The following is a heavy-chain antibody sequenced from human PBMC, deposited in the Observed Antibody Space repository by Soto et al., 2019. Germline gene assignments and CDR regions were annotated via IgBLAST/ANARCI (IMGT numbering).Heavy chain of an antibody. J-gene: IGHJ6*02. CDR3: ATGYDSSGYYTSGMDV. CDR1: GYSFTSYW. V-gene: IGHV5-51*01. Sequence: GESLKISCKGSGYSFTSYWIGWVRQMPGKGLEWMGIIYPGDSDTRYSPSFQGQVTISADKSISTAYLQWSSLKASDTAMYYCATGYDSSGYYTSGMDVWGQGTTVTVSS. D-gene: IGHD3-22*01. CDR2: IYPGDSDT.